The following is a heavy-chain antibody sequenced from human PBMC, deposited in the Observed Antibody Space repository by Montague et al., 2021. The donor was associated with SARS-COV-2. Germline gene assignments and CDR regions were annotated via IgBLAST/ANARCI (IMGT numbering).Heavy chain of an antibody. V-gene: IGHV4-39*01. J-gene: IGHJ3*02. CDR2: IDYSGST. CDR1: GGSISSSSYS. Sequence: SETLSLTCTVSGGSISSSSYSWGWIRQPPGQGLEWIGSIDYSGSTYYNLSIKIRITISVDTSKNPFSLKLSTVAAADTAVYYGASPTYYYDSSGSDAFDIWGQGTVVTVSS. CDR3: ASPTYYYDSSGSDAFDI. D-gene: IGHD3-22*01.